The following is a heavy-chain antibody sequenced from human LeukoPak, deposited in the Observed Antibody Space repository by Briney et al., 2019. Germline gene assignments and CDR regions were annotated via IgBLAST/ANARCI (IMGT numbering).Heavy chain of an antibody. CDR3: ARDQADSSRYYYYYMDV. Sequence: ASVKVSCKASGGTFSSYAISWVRQAPGQGLEWMGRIIPILGIANYAQKFQGRVTITTDESTSTAYMELSSLRSEDTAVYYCARDQADSSRYYYYYMDVWGKGTTVTVSS. CDR1: GGTFSSYA. J-gene: IGHJ6*03. CDR2: IIPILGIA. D-gene: IGHD6-13*01. V-gene: IGHV1-69*04.